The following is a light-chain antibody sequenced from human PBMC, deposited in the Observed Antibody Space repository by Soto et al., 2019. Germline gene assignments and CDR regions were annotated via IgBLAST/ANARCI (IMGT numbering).Light chain of an antibody. J-gene: IGKJ3*01. Sequence: IQLTQSPSTLSASVGDRVTITCRASRAIASFLAWYQQKPGTAPKLLIYGASTLQSGVPSRFSGSRSGTDYTLTIASLQPEDFATYYCQQSYSTPFTYGPGTKVDIK. CDR1: RAIASF. V-gene: IGKV1-9*01. CDR2: GAS. CDR3: QQSYSTPFT.